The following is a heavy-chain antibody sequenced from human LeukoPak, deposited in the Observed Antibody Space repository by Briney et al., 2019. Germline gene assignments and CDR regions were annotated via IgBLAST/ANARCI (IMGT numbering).Heavy chain of an antibody. CDR3: ARRGYCSSTSCLYNWFDP. V-gene: IGHV4-59*08. CDR1: GGSISSFD. D-gene: IGHD2-2*01. J-gene: IGHJ5*02. CDR2: IYSSGST. Sequence: PSETLSLTCTVSGGSISSFDWSWIRQPPGKGLEWIGYIYSSGSTSFNPSLKSRVTISADTSKNQFSLKLSSVTAADTAVYYCARRGYCSSTSCLYNWFDPWGQGTLVTVSS.